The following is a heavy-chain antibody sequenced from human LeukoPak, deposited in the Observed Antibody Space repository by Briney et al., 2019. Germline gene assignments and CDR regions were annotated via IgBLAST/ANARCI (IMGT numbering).Heavy chain of an antibody. CDR2: ISSSGSTI. CDR1: GFTSSTYE. CDR3: ARERRIQRAFDY. V-gene: IGHV3-48*03. D-gene: IGHD6-25*01. Sequence: PGGSLRLSCAASGFTSSTYEINWVRQAPGKGLEWVSYISSSGSTIYYADSVKGRLTISRDNAKNSLYLQMNSLRAEDTAVYYCARERRIQRAFDYWGQGTLVTVSS. J-gene: IGHJ4*02.